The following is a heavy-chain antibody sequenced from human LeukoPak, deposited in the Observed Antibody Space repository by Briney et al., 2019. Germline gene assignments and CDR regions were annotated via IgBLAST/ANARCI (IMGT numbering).Heavy chain of an antibody. Sequence: GGSLRLSCAASGFTFDDYAMPWVRQAPGKGLEWVSGISWNSGSIGYADSVKGRFTISRDNAKNSLYLQMNSLRAEDTALYYCAKGGYSYGPRYYFDYWGQGTLVTVSS. CDR1: GFTFDDYA. CDR2: ISWNSGSI. J-gene: IGHJ4*02. D-gene: IGHD5-18*01. V-gene: IGHV3-9*01. CDR3: AKGGYSYGPRYYFDY.